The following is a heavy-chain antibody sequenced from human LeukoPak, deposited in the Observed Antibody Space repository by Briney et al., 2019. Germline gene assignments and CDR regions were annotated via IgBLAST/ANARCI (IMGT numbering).Heavy chain of an antibody. D-gene: IGHD6-19*01. CDR2: MGYDGSNK. J-gene: IGHJ4*02. CDR3: ARDPGVRWLVGFDY. V-gene: IGHV3-33*01. Sequence: GGSLRHSCAASGFTFSCYGMHGVRQATGKGLEGVEVMGYDGSNKYYAGTVKGRFTISRDTSKNTLYLQMDSLRAEDTAVYYCARDPGVRWLVGFDYWGQGTLVTVSS. CDR1: GFTFSCYG.